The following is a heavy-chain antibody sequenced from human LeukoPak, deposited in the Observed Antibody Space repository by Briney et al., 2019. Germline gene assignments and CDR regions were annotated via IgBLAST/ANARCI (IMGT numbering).Heavy chain of an antibody. V-gene: IGHV3-23*01. J-gene: IGHJ3*01. Sequence: GGSLRLSCAASGFTFSNYAVMWVRQAPGQGLEWVSAITSGGAPRYADSVKGRFTISRDNSKNTLYLQMNSLRAEDTAQYFCARDPNGDYIGAFELWGRGTVVTVSS. CDR2: ITSGGAP. CDR1: GFTFSNYA. D-gene: IGHD4-17*01. CDR3: ARDPNGDYIGAFEL.